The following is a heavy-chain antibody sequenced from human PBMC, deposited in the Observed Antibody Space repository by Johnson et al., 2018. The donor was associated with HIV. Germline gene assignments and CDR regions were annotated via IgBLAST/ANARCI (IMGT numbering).Heavy chain of an antibody. Sequence: QVQLVESGGGVVQPGRSLRLSCAASGFTFSSYGMHWVRQAPGEGLDWVAFIRYDGSNKYYADSVKGRFTISRDNSKNTLYLQMNSLRAEDTAVYYCAKDQGWFGEFMNAFDIWGQGTMVTVSS. J-gene: IGHJ3*02. CDR1: GFTFSSYG. CDR3: AKDQGWFGEFMNAFDI. CDR2: IRYDGSNK. D-gene: IGHD3-10*01. V-gene: IGHV3-30*02.